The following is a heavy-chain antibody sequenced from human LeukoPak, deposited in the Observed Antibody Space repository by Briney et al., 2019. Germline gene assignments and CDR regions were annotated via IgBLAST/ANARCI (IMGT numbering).Heavy chain of an antibody. CDR3: ARDSHSSGWYLPDY. CDR1: GYTFTGYY. D-gene: IGHD6-19*01. CDR2: INPNSGGT. Sequence: ASVKVSCRASGYTFTGYYMHWVRQAPGQGLEWMGWINPNSGGTNYAQKFQDRVTMTRDTPISTAYMELSRLRSDDTAVYYCARDSHSSGWYLPDYWGQGTLVTVSS. V-gene: IGHV1-2*02. J-gene: IGHJ4*02.